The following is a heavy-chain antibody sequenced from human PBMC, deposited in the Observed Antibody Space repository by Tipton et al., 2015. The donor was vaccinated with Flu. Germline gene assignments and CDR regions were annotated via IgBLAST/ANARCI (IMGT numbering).Heavy chain of an antibody. CDR3: ARVRKVTANGDAFDV. Sequence: TLSLTCTVSGDSMRSDYFWAWIRQAPGKGLEWIGNIYYSGSTYYNPSLRSRVTISIDKTKNQFSLKLSSVTAADSAFYYCARVRKVTANGDAFDVWGQGTVVNVSS. D-gene: IGHD2-21*02. CDR1: GDSMRSDYF. J-gene: IGHJ3*01. V-gene: IGHV4-38-2*02. CDR2: IYYSGST.